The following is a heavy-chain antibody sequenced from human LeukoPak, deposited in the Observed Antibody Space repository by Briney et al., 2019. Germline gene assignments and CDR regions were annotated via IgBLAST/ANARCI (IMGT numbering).Heavy chain of an antibody. CDR2: FNPSGGST. J-gene: IGHJ4*02. CDR1: GYTFTSYY. Sequence: ASVKVSCKASGYTFTSYYMHWVRQAPGQGLEWMGIFNPSGGSTSYAKKFQGRVTMTRDTSTSTVYMELSSLRSEDTAVYYCARDVVAGFRDLDYWGQGTLVTVSS. D-gene: IGHD2-21*01. CDR3: ARDVVAGFRDLDY. V-gene: IGHV1-46*01.